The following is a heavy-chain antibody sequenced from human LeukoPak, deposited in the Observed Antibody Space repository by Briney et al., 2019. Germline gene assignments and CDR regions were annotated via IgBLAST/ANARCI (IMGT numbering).Heavy chain of an antibody. D-gene: IGHD3-22*01. CDR1: GYTFTSYD. J-gene: IGHJ5*02. V-gene: IGHV1-8*03. CDR2: MNPNSGNT. CDR3: ARSTYYYDSSGYFGGFDP. Sequence: GASVKVSCKASGYTFTSYDINWVRQATGQGLEWMGWMNPNSGNTGYAQKFQGRVTITRNTSISTAYMELSSLRSEDTAVYYCARSTYYYDSSGYFGGFDPWGQGTLVTVSS.